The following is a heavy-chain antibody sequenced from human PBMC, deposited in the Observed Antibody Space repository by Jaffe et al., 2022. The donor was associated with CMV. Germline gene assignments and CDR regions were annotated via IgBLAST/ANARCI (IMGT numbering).Heavy chain of an antibody. V-gene: IGHV1-69*01. Sequence: QVQLVQSGAEVKKPGSSVKVSCKASGGTFSSYAISWVRQAPGQGLEWMGGIIPIFGTANYAQKFQGRVTITADESTSTAYMELSSLRSEDTAVYYCASNHCGGDCYPWSAYYGMDVWGQGTTVTVSS. CDR1: GGTFSSYA. J-gene: IGHJ6*02. D-gene: IGHD2-21*02. CDR3: ASNHCGGDCYPWSAYYGMDV. CDR2: IIPIFGTA.